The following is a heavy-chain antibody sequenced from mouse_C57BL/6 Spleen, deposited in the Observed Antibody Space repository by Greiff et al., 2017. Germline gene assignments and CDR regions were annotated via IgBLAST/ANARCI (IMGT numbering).Heavy chain of an antibody. J-gene: IGHJ4*01. Sequence: DVHLVESGGGLVKPGGSLKLSCAASGFTFSDYGMHWVRQAPEKGLEWVAYISSGSSTIYYADTVKGRFTISRDNAKNTLFLQMTSLRSEDTAMYYCARPPQAIAMDYWGQGTSVTVSS. CDR3: ARPPQAIAMDY. V-gene: IGHV5-17*01. CDR2: ISSGSSTI. CDR1: GFTFSDYG. D-gene: IGHD3-2*02.